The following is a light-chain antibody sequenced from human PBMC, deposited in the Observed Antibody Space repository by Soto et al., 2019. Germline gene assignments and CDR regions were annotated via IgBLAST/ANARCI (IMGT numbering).Light chain of an antibody. V-gene: IGKV3-20*01. CDR1: QSVTSTY. Sequence: DIVLTQSPGTLSLSPGERAALSCRASQSVTSTYLAWYQQKPGQAPRLLIYGASSRATGVPDRFSGSGYGTDFTLTISRLEPEDFAVYYCQQYGTPPFTVGPGTKEDIK. CDR3: QQYGTPPFT. CDR2: GAS. J-gene: IGKJ3*01.